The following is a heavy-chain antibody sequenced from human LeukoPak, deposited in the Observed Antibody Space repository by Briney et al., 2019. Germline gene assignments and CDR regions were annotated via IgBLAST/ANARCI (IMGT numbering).Heavy chain of an antibody. CDR3: AREEPPHNYGSGSYFSQSYYYYGMDV. CDR2: ISSSGSTI. Sequence: GGSLRLSCAASGFTFSSYEMNWVRQAPGKGLEWVSYISSSGSTIYYADSVKGRFTISRDNAKNSLYLQMNSLRAEDTAVYYCAREEPPHNYGSGSYFSQSYYYYGMDVWGQGTTVTVSS. CDR1: GFTFSSYE. D-gene: IGHD3-10*01. J-gene: IGHJ6*02. V-gene: IGHV3-48*03.